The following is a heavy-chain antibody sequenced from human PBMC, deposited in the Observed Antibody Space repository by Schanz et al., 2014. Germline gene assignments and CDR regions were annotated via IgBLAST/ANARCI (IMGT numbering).Heavy chain of an antibody. CDR1: GYTFTNFF. CDR2: INPIGGST. CDR3: ARGSPENMIRGELDY. Sequence: QVQLVQSGAEVKKPGASVKVSCKASGYTFTNFFLHWVRQAPGQGLEWMGIINPIGGSTTYAQKFRGAVTLTTDTSTDTAYLELTSLRSEDTAVYYCARGSPENMIRGELDYWGQGTLXTVSS. J-gene: IGHJ4*02. V-gene: IGHV1-46*03. D-gene: IGHD3-10*01.